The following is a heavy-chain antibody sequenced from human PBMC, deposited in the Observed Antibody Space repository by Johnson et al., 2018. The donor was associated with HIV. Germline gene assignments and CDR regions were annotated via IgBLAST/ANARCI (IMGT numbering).Heavy chain of an antibody. CDR2: FNWNGGGT. CDR3: ARKKDAAFDI. CDR1: GFTFDDND. Sequence: VQLVESGGGVVGPGGSLRLSSTVPGFTFDDNDMSRVRQAPGKGLECVSGFNWNGGGTGHADPGVGRLTISRDNSKNTLYLQMNSLRADDTAVYYCARKKDAAFDIWGQGTMVTVSS. J-gene: IGHJ3*02. V-gene: IGHV3-20*03.